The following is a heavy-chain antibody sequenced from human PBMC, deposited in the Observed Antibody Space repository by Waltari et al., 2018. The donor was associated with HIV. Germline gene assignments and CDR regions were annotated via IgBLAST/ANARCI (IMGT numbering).Heavy chain of an antibody. D-gene: IGHD4-4*01. CDR1: GFLFVAYS. V-gene: IGHV3-23*01. J-gene: IGHJ5*02. CDR2: LSNGGYRT. CDR3: ARDDYINYWTTSANWFDP. Sequence: EMQLLESGGGWEQPAGSLVRSCAASGFLFVAYSMTWVPHAPGRGRECVAPLSNGGYRTYYAASAKGRFAISSDRTNNTVSLQMNNLRVEDTAFYYCARDDYINYWTTSANWFDPWGQGTLVTVSP.